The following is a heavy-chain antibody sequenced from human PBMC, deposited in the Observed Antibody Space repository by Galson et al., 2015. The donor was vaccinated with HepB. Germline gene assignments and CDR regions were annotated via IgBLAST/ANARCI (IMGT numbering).Heavy chain of an antibody. V-gene: IGHV3-74*01. D-gene: IGHD3-10*01. Sequence: SLRLSCAASGVTFSSFWMNWVRQAPGKGLVWVSHISNDGTVTHYADSVKGRFTVSRDNAKNTLYLHMNSLRAEDTAVYYCARAAGGDPLDYWGQGTLVTVSS. CDR1: GVTFSSFW. CDR2: ISNDGTVT. J-gene: IGHJ4*02. CDR3: ARAAGGDPLDY.